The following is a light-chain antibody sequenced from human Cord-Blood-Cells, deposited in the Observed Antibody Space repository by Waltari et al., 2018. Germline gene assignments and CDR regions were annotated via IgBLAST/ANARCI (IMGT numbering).Light chain of an antibody. J-gene: IGKJ2*01. CDR2: DAS. V-gene: IGKV3-11*01. CDR1: QSVSSY. CDR3: QQRSNWPYT. Sequence: EIVLTQSPATLSLSPGERATLSCRASQSVSSYLAWYQQKPGQAPQLRLYDASNRATGIPARFSGSGSGTDFTLTISSLEPEDFAVYYCQQRSNWPYTFGQGTKLEIK.